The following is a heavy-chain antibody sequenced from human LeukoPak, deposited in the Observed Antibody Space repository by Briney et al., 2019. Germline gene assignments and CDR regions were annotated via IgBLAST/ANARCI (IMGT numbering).Heavy chain of an antibody. CDR2: INPNSGGT. CDR1: GYTFTGYY. CDR3: ARPRLYYYGMDV. J-gene: IGHJ6*02. V-gene: IGHV1-2*02. Sequence: ASVKVSCKASGYTFTGYYMHWVRQAPGQGLEWMGWINPNSGGTNYAQKFQGRVTMTRDTSISTAYMELSRLRSDDTAVHYCARPRLYYYGMDVWGQGTTVTVSS.